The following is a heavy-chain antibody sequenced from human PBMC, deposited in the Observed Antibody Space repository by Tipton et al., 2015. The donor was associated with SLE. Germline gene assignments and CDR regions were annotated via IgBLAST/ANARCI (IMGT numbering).Heavy chain of an antibody. V-gene: IGHV4-30-4*01. CDR2: IYHSGAT. D-gene: IGHD2-8*02. CDR3: AGDVADSDSTGIPGDF. Sequence: TLSLTCTVSGGSISSGGYYWSWIRQSPGKGLEWIGYIYHSGATYYNPSLQGRATISVDTSKNQFSLKLRSVTAADTAVYYCAGDVADSDSTGIPGDFWGQGTLVTVSS. J-gene: IGHJ4*02. CDR1: GGSISSGGYY.